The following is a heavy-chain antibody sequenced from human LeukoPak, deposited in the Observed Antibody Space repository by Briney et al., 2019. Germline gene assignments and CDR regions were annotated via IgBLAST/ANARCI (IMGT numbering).Heavy chain of an antibody. CDR3: ARHTSTGAFHI. D-gene: IGHD3-16*01. Sequence: GASVKVSCKASGYTFTSYDINWVRQATGQGLEWMGWMNPNSDNTANAQKFQGRLTMTRNTSISTAYMELSSLTSEDTAVYYCARHTSTGAFHIWGQGTMVTVSS. J-gene: IGHJ3*02. CDR1: GYTFTSYD. CDR2: MNPNSDNT. V-gene: IGHV1-8*01.